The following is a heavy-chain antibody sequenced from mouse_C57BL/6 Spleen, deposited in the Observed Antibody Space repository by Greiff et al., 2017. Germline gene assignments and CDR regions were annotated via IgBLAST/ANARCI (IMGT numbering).Heavy chain of an antibody. CDR2: ISYSGST. D-gene: IGHD1-1*01. J-gene: IGHJ4*01. CDR3: ARTGGSNAMDY. Sequence: DVMLVESGPGMVKPSQSLSLTCTVTGYSITSGYDWHWIRHFPGNKLEWMGYISYSGSTNYNPSLKSRISITHDTSKNHFFLKLNSVTTEDTATYYCARTGGSNAMDYWGQGTSVTVSS. V-gene: IGHV3-1*01. CDR1: GYSITSGYD.